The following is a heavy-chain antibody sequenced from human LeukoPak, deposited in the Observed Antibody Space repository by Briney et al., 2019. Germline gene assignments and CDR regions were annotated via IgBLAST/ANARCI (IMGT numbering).Heavy chain of an antibody. Sequence: GGSLRLSCAASGFTFSNAWMSWVRQAPGKGLEWVGRIESKTDGGTTDYAAPVKGRFTISRDDSKNTLYLQMNSLKTEDTAVYYCTTAPTTVVTSDAFDIWGQGTMVTVSS. CDR1: GFTFSNAW. J-gene: IGHJ3*02. V-gene: IGHV3-15*04. CDR2: IESKTDGGTT. D-gene: IGHD4-17*01. CDR3: TTAPTTVVTSDAFDI.